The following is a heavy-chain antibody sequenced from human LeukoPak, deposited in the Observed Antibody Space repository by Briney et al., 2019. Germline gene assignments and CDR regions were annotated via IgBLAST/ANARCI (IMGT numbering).Heavy chain of an antibody. D-gene: IGHD6-6*01. CDR3: ARNEYSSLYFDY. CDR1: GGSFSGYY. J-gene: IGHJ4*02. Sequence: PSETLSLTCAAYGGSFSGYYWSWIRQHPGKGLEWIGYIYYSGSTYYNPSLKSRVTISVDTSKNQFSLKLSSVTAADTAVYYCARNEYSSLYFDYWGQGTLVTVSS. V-gene: IGHV4-31*11. CDR2: IYYSGST.